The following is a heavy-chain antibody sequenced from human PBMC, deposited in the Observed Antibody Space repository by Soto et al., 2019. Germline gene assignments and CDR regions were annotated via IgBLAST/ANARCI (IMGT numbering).Heavy chain of an antibody. V-gene: IGHV3-23*01. J-gene: IGHJ6*02. CDR1: GFTFSSYA. CDR3: AKGLATFYYYGMDV. CDR2: ISGSGGST. D-gene: IGHD3-9*01. Sequence: EVQLLESGGGLVQPGGSLRLSCAASGFTFSSYAMTWVRQAPGKGLDWVSAISGSGGSTYYAASLKGRFTISRDNSKNTLYLQMNSLTAEDTAVYYCAKGLATFYYYGMDVWGQGNPVTVSS.